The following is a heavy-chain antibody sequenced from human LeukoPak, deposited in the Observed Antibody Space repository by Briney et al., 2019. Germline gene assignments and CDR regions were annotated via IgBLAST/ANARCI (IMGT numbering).Heavy chain of an antibody. CDR1: GFTVSSNY. Sequence: GGSLRLSCAASGFTVSSNYMSWVRQAPGEGVEWVSAIYSGVRAYYADSVKGRFTISRDNSKNRLYLQMNSLRGEETAVYYIARLQYYYDSSGYSAGDYWGQGTLVPVSA. CDR2: IYSGVRA. D-gene: IGHD3-22*01. V-gene: IGHV3-66*01. J-gene: IGHJ4*02. CDR3: ARLQYYYDSSGYSAGDY.